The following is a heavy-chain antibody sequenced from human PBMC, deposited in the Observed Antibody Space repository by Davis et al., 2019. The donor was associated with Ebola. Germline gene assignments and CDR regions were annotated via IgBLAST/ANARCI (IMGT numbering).Heavy chain of an antibody. V-gene: IGHV1-3*01. Sequence: AASVKVSCKASGGTFSSYAMHWVRQAPGEGLEWVGWINGGNGDTKCSQKFQGRVTFTRDASASTAYMELSSLRSEDTAMYYCARDEDVWGQGTTVTVSS. CDR2: INGGNGDT. CDR1: GGTFSSYA. CDR3: ARDEDV. J-gene: IGHJ6*02.